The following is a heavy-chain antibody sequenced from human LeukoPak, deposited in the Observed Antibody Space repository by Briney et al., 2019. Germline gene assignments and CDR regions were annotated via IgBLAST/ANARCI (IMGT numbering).Heavy chain of an antibody. D-gene: IGHD3-10*01. V-gene: IGHV3-48*03. CDR3: ARDWATTWYGEYFDH. J-gene: IGHJ4*02. CDR2: ISGRGENI. CDR1: GFTFSSYE. Sequence: GGSLRLSCAASGFTFSSYEMDWVRQAPGKGLEWASHISGRGENIYYADSVKGRFTISRDNTKNLLYLQMNSLRAEDTAVYYCARDWATTWYGEYFDHWGQGTLVTVSS.